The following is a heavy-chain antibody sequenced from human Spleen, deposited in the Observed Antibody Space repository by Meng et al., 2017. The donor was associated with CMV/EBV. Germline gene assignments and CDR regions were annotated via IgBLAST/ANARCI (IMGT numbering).Heavy chain of an antibody. CDR2: ISWNGDSA. J-gene: IGHJ4*02. CDR3: AKDGQQLAYFEY. Sequence: GESLKIYCGASGFSFDDYTMHWVRRVSGKGLEWVSLISWNGDSAFYADSVKGRFTVSRDNSKNSLYLEMNSLRAEDTAFYHCAKDGQQLAYFEYWGPGTLVTVSS. V-gene: IGHV3-43*01. CDR1: GFSFDDYT. D-gene: IGHD6-13*01.